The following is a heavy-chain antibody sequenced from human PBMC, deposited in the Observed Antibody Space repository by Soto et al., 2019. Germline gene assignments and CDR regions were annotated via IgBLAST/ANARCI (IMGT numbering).Heavy chain of an antibody. CDR3: ASTGYCSSSSCFSNYYGMDV. CDR1: GVTFSTYA. Sequence: QEQLVESGGGVVQPGRSLRLSCAASGVTFSTYALHWVRQAPGKGLEWVAVISYDGSNKQYADSVKGRFTISRDNSKNTVYLQMNSLRAEDTAVYFCASTGYCSSSSCFSNYYGMDVWGQGNTVTVAS. V-gene: IGHV3-30-3*01. J-gene: IGHJ6*02. CDR2: ISYDGSNK. D-gene: IGHD2-2*03.